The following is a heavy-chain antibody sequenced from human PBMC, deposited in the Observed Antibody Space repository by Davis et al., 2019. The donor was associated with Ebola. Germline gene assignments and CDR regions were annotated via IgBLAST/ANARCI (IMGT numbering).Heavy chain of an antibody. CDR2: VGTKVNNYAT. V-gene: IGHV3-73*01. CDR3: TALNGDYGVDV. D-gene: IGHD7-27*01. CDR1: GPTFSDYY. Sequence: PGGSLRLSCAASGPTFSDYYMYWVRQASGKGLEWVGRVGTKVNNYATAYAASVKSRFTISRDDSKNMAFLQMDSLKPEDTAVYYCTALNGDYGVDVWGQGTTVTVSS. J-gene: IGHJ6*02.